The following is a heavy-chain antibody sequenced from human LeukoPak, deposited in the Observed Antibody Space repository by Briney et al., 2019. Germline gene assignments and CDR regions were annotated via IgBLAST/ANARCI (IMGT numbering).Heavy chain of an antibody. CDR2: IYYSGST. D-gene: IGHD3-22*01. V-gene: IGHV4-59*08. Sequence: PSETLSLTCTVSGGSISSYYWSWIRQPPGKGLEWIGYIYYSGSTNYNPSLKSRVTISVDTSKNQFSLKLSSVTAADTAVYYCARAPYDSGGYYDYYFDYWGQGILVTVSS. CDR1: GGSISSYY. CDR3: ARAPYDSGGYYDYYFDY. J-gene: IGHJ4*02.